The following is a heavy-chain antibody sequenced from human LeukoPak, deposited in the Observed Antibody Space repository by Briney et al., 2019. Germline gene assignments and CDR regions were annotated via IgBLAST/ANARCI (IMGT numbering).Heavy chain of an antibody. CDR2: VFYSENT. Sequence: SGTLSLTCTVSGASISSTIYYWGWIRQPPGKGLEWIGSVFYSENTYYNPSLKSRVTISVDTSKNQFSLNLNSVTAADTAVYFCASGPWVTPFDYWGQGTLVPVSS. CDR1: GASISSTIYY. V-gene: IGHV4-39*07. D-gene: IGHD2-21*02. CDR3: ASGPWVTPFDY. J-gene: IGHJ4*02.